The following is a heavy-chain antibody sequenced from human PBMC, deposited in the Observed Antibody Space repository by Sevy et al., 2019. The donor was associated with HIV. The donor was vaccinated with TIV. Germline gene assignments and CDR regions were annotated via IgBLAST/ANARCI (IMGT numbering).Heavy chain of an antibody. J-gene: IGHJ4*02. CDR1: GGSMSSYF. CDR3: SRDSVLSPRVFDS. CDR2: IYYTGTT. Sequence: SETLSLTCTVSGGSMSSYFWSWIRQPPGKGLEWIGYIYYTGTTNYNPSLKSRLTMSLDTSNNRFTLKLTAVTAADTAVYYCSRDSVLSPRVFDSWGQGTLVTVSS. V-gene: IGHV4-59*01. D-gene: IGHD3-10*01.